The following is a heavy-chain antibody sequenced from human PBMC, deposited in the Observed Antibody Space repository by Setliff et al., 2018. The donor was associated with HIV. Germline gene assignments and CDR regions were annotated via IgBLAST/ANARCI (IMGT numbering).Heavy chain of an antibody. CDR1: GGSITGHY. Sequence: PSETLSLTCTVSGGSITGHYWSWIRQPPGKGLEWIGYIHYSGSSNYNPSLKSRVSISLDTSKKQVSLKLNSVTAADTAVYYCARDGVVPAAMDYYGLDVWGQGTPVTVSS. D-gene: IGHD2-2*01. CDR2: IHYSGSS. V-gene: IGHV4-59*11. J-gene: IGHJ6*02. CDR3: ARDGVVPAAMDYYGLDV.